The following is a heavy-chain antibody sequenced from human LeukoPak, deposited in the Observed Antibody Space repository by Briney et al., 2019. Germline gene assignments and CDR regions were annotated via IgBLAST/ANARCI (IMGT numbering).Heavy chain of an antibody. D-gene: IGHD6-25*01. CDR1: GFTFSSYW. V-gene: IGHV3-7*01. J-gene: IGHJ4*02. CDR3: AREIPAATVLFDC. Sequence: GGSLRLSCAASGFTFSSYWMSWVRQAPGKGLEWLANIKEDGNGKNYVDSVKGRFTISRDNAKNSLYLQMNSLTAEDTAVYYCAREIPAATVLFDCWGQGTLVTVSS. CDR2: IKEDGNGK.